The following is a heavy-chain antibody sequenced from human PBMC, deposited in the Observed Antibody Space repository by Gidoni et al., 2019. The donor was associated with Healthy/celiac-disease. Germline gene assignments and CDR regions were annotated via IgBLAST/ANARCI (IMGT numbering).Heavy chain of an antibody. CDR1: GFTFSSYG. Sequence: QVQLVESGGGVVQPGRSLRLSCAASGFTFSSYGMHWVRQAPGKGLEWVAVISDDGSNKYYADSVKGRFTISRDNSKNTLYLQMNSLRAEDTAVYYCAKENCSSTSCYTWGDYYYYYYYMDVWGKGTTVTVSS. CDR2: ISDDGSNK. D-gene: IGHD2-2*02. V-gene: IGHV3-30*18. CDR3: AKENCSSTSCYTWGDYYYYYYYMDV. J-gene: IGHJ6*03.